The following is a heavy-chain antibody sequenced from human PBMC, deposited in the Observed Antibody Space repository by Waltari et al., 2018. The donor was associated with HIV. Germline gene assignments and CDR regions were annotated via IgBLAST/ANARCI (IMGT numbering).Heavy chain of an antibody. CDR2: INPKSGVT. V-gene: IGHV1-2*02. J-gene: IGHJ4*02. CDR3: ARDWWQLPSGGYFFDY. D-gene: IGHD2-15*01. CDR1: RFTFTAYY. Sequence: QVQLVQSGAEVKKPGASVKVSCTASRFTFTAYYVHSVRQAPGQGLEWMGWINPKSGVTHFAQNFQGRINMTRDTSIKTAYLELSRLQSDDTAVYYCARDWWQLPSGGYFFDYWGQGTLVTVSS.